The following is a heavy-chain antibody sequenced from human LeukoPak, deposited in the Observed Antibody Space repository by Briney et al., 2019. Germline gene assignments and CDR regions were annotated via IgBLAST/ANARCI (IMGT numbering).Heavy chain of an antibody. CDR2: IYSSGST. Sequence: GGSLRLSCAASGFTVSSNYMSWVRQAPGKGLEWVSVIYSSGSTYYADSVKGRFTISRDNSKNTLFLQMNSLRADDTAVYYCAKDPNGDYVGAFDFWGQGTMVSVSS. CDR3: AKDPNGDYVGAFDF. V-gene: IGHV3-53*01. J-gene: IGHJ3*01. D-gene: IGHD4-17*01. CDR1: GFTVSSNY.